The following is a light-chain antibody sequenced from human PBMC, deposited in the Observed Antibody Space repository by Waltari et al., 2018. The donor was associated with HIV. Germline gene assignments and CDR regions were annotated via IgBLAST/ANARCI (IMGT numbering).Light chain of an antibody. CDR3: QQLNSYPVT. J-gene: IGKJ4*01. CDR1: QDINTF. V-gene: IGKV1-9*01. Sequence: DIRLTQSPSFLSASIGDRITITCRASQDINTFLAWYQQKPGRAPKLLVYAASTLQSGVSSRFSVSGSGTDFTLTINSLQPEDCATYYCQQLNSYPVTFGGGTKVEI. CDR2: AAS.